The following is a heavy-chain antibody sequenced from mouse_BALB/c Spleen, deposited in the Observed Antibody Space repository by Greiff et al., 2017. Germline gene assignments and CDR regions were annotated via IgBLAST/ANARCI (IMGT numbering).Heavy chain of an antibody. CDR1: GFSLTSYG. Sequence: QVQLKESGPGLVQPSQSLSITCTVSGFSLTSYGVHWVRPSPGQGLEWLGVLWSGGSTDYNAAFISRLSISKDNSKSQVFFKMNSLQANDTAIYYCARGYDGYYFDYWGQGTTLTVSS. CDR2: LWSGGST. CDR3: ARGYDGYYFDY. V-gene: IGHV2-2*02. J-gene: IGHJ2*01. D-gene: IGHD2-3*01.